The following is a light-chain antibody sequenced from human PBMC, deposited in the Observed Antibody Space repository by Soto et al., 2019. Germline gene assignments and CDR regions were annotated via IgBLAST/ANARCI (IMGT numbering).Light chain of an antibody. Sequence: EIVLTQSPGTLSLSPGERATLSCRASQSLSSSYLAWYQQKPGQAPRLLIYDASNRVTGIPDRFSGSGSGTDFTLTISRLEPEDFSLYYWQQNGIYPLITFGQVTRLESK. CDR1: QSLSSSY. V-gene: IGKV3-20*01. CDR3: QQNGIYPLIT. CDR2: DAS. J-gene: IGKJ5*01.